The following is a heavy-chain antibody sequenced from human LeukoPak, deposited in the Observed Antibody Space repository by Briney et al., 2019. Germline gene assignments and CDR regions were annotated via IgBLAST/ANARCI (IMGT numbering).Heavy chain of an antibody. CDR2: IGVAGGNT. CDR1: GFTFSNSA. Sequence: ASVKVSCKASGFTFSNSAIQWVRQARGQRLEWIGWIGVAGGNTNYAQTLQGRITITRDMSTSTAYMELTSLRSDDTAVYYCAAEIYGGNTDCCTFNFWGPGTPVTVSS. CDR3: AAEIYGGNTDCCTFNF. D-gene: IGHD4-23*01. V-gene: IGHV1-58*02. J-gene: IGHJ3*01.